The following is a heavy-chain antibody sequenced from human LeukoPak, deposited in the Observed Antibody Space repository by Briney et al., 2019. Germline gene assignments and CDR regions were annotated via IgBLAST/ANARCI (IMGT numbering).Heavy chain of an antibody. Sequence: ASVKVSCKASGYTFTGYYMHWVRQAPGQGLEWMGVINPSGGGTSYVQKFQGRVTMTRDTSTSTVYVELTSLISDDTAVYYCARAGRGYHPPQWFDTWGQGTLVTVSS. CDR1: GYTFTGYY. CDR3: ARAGRGYHPPQWFDT. V-gene: IGHV1-46*01. J-gene: IGHJ5*02. CDR2: INPSGGGT. D-gene: IGHD3-22*01.